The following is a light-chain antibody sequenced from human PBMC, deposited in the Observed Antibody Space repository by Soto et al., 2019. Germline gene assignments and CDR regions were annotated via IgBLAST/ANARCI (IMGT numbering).Light chain of an antibody. Sequence: DIQLTQSPSTLSASVGDRVNITCRASQGISSWLAWYQLKPGKAPKPLIYDASHLESGVPSRFSGSGSWTEFTLTISSLQPDDFATYYCQHYYTYSRAFGQGTKVEI. V-gene: IGKV1-5*01. CDR1: QGISSW. J-gene: IGKJ1*01. CDR2: DAS. CDR3: QHYYTYSRA.